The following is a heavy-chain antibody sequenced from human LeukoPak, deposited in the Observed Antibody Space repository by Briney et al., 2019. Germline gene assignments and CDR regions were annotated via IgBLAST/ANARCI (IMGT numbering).Heavy chain of an antibody. V-gene: IGHV3-30-3*01. J-gene: IGHJ4*02. CDR3: AREGIAAAGTVFDY. D-gene: IGHD6-13*01. CDR1: GFTVSSND. Sequence: SLRLSCAASGFTVSSNDMSWVRQAPGKGLEWVAVISYDGSNKYYADSVKGRFTISRDNSKNTLYLQMNSLRAEDTAVYYCAREGIAAAGTVFDYWGQGTLVTVSS. CDR2: ISYDGSNK.